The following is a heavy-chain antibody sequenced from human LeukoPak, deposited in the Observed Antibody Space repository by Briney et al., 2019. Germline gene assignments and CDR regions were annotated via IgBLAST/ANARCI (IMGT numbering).Heavy chain of an antibody. CDR1: GFTFSSYE. CDR2: ISTGGSAI. J-gene: IGHJ6*04. CDR3: AELGITMIGGV. D-gene: IGHD3-10*02. V-gene: IGHV3-48*03. Sequence: GGSLRLSCAASGFTFSSYEMNWVRQAPGKGLEWISYISTGGSAIYYADSVKGRFTISRDNAKNSLYLQMNSLRAEDTAVYYCAELGITMIGGVWGKGTTVTISS.